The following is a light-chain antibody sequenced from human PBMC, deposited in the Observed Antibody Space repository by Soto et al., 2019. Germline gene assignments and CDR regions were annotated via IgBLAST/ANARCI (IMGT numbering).Light chain of an antibody. V-gene: IGKV1-5*01. CDR1: EYISSW. CDR3: QHYNSYSEA. CDR2: DAS. Sequence: DIQMTQSPSTLSASVGDRVTITCRASEYISSWLAWYQQKPGKAPKLLIYDASSLESGVPSRFSGSGSGTEFTLTISSLQPDDFATYYCQHYNSYSEAFGQGTKVDIK. J-gene: IGKJ1*01.